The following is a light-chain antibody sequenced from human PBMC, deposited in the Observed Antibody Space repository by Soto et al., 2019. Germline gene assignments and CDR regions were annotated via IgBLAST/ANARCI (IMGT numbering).Light chain of an antibody. Sequence: DIQMTQSPSSLSASVGDRVTITCRASQDISVYLAWYQQKPGKGPKRLIYSASTLQSGVPSRFSGSGYGTDFTLTISSLPPEDVATDYCQKFNTAPLTFGQGTRLEIK. CDR2: SAS. V-gene: IGKV1-27*01. CDR1: QDISVY. J-gene: IGKJ5*01. CDR3: QKFNTAPLT.